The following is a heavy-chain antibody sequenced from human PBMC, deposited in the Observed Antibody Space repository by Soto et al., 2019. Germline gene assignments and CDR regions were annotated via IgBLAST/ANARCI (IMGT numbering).Heavy chain of an antibody. Sequence: ASVKVSCKASGGTFSSYAISWVRQAPGQGLEWLGRINPKSGGTSTAQKFQGWVTMTTDTSISTASMELTRLTSDDTAIYYCARGDSTDCSNGVCSFFYNHDMDVWGQGTTVTVSS. CDR1: GGTFSSYA. CDR2: INPKSGGT. D-gene: IGHD2-8*01. CDR3: ARGDSTDCSNGVCSFFYNHDMDV. J-gene: IGHJ6*02. V-gene: IGHV1-2*04.